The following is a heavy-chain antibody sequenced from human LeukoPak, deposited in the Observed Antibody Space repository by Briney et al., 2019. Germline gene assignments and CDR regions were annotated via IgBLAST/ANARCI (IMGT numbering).Heavy chain of an antibody. CDR1: GFTVSSNY. CDR2: IYSGGST. J-gene: IGHJ3*02. Sequence: GGSLRLSCAASGFTVSSNYMSWVRQAPGKGLEWVTVIYSGGSTYYADSVKGRFTISRDNSNNTLYLQDNSLRAEDTAVYYCARFWVWAFDIWGQGTMVTVSS. V-gene: IGHV3-66*01. D-gene: IGHD3-16*01. CDR3: ARFWVWAFDI.